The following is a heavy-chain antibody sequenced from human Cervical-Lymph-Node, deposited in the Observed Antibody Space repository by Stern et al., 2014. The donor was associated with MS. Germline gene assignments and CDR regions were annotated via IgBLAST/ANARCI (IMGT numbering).Heavy chain of an antibody. V-gene: IGHV1-24*01. CDR1: GHTLTELS. CDR3: ATDGGEGDYGWGGNWFDP. Sequence: QVQLVQSGAEVKKPGASVKVSCKVSGHTLTELSMHWVRQAPGKGLEWMGGFDPEDGETIYAKKFQGRVTMTHDTSTDTAYMELSSLRSEDTAVYSCATDGGEGDYGWGGNWFDPWGQGTLVSVSS. CDR2: FDPEDGET. D-gene: IGHD3-16*01. J-gene: IGHJ5*02.